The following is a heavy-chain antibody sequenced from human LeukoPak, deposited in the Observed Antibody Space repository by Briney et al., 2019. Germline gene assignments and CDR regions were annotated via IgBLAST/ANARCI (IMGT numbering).Heavy chain of an antibody. CDR2: ISGSGGST. D-gene: IGHD3-9*01. CDR3: AKDGGEYYDILTGYYPRLYYMDV. CDR1: GFTFSTYG. J-gene: IGHJ6*03. Sequence: GGSLRLSCVASGFTFSTYGMSWVRQAPGKGLEWVSAISGSGGSTYYADSVKGRFTISRDNSKNTLYLQMNSLRAEETAVYYCAKDGGEYYDILTGYYPRLYYMDVWGKGTTVTISS. V-gene: IGHV3-23*01.